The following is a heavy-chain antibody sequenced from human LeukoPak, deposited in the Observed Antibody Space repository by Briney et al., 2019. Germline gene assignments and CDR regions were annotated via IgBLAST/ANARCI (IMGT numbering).Heavy chain of an antibody. CDR1: GYSISSSSYY. V-gene: IGHV4-39*01. Sequence: SETLSLTCTVSGYSISSSSYYWGWIRQPPGKGLEWIGNIYYSGSTYYNPSLRSRLTISLDTSKNQFSLTLSSVTAADTAVYYCARLQYYYDSNGYYSLYYFDYWGQGTVVTVSS. J-gene: IGHJ4*02. CDR2: IYYSGST. CDR3: ARLQYYYDSNGYYSLYYFDY. D-gene: IGHD3-22*01.